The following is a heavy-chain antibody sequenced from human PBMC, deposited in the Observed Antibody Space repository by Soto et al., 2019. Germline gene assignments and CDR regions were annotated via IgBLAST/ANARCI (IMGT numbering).Heavy chain of an antibody. CDR2: IYSGGST. CDR3: ARVDYYDSSGYYPFDY. CDR1: GFTFSSYS. D-gene: IGHD3-22*01. J-gene: IGHJ4*02. Sequence: PGGSLRLSCAASGFTFSSYSMNWVRQAPGKGLEWVSVIYSGGSTYYADSVKGRFTISRDNSKNTLYLQMNSLRAEDTAVYYCARVDYYDSSGYYPFDYWGQGTLVTVSS. V-gene: IGHV3-66*01.